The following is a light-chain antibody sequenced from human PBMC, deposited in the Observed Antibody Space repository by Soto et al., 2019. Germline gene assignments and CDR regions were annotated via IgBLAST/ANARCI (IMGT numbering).Light chain of an antibody. Sequence: DIQMTQSPSTLPASVGDRVTITCRASQSISNWLAWYQQKPGTAPKVLIYDVSSLQSGVPSRFSGSGSGTEFTLTISSLQHDDFATYYCQHYKMYSPWTFGQGTKVDIK. J-gene: IGKJ1*01. CDR1: QSISNW. CDR2: DVS. CDR3: QHYKMYSPWT. V-gene: IGKV1-5*01.